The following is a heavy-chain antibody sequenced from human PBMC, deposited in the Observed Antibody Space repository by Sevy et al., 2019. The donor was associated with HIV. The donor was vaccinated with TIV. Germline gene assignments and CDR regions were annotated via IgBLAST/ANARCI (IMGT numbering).Heavy chain of an antibody. CDR1: GGTVYTSY. V-gene: IGHV4-59*02. D-gene: IGHD2-21*01. CDR3: ARETAGDHCHGDCYPAGHFDS. J-gene: IGHJ4*02. CDR2: IHNSGTT. Sequence: SETLSLTCTVSGGTVYTSYWSWIRQSPGKGLEWIGYIHNSGTTYYNPSLKSRVTMLLDSSKNQYSLRLKSVTAADTAVYFCARETAGDHCHGDCYPAGHFDSWGQGVLVTVSS.